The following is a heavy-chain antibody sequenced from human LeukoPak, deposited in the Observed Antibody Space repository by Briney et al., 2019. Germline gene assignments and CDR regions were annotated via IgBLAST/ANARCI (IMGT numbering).Heavy chain of an antibody. J-gene: IGHJ6*03. CDR1: GGTFSSYA. Sequence: SVKVSCKASGGTFSSYAISWVRQAPGQGLEWMGGIIPIFGTANYAQKFQGRVTITTDESTSTAYMELSSLRSEDAAVYYCARGDPYCSGGSCYEPYYYYYMDVWGKGTTVTVSS. CDR2: IIPIFGTA. CDR3: ARGDPYCSGGSCYEPYYYYYMDV. D-gene: IGHD2-15*01. V-gene: IGHV1-69*05.